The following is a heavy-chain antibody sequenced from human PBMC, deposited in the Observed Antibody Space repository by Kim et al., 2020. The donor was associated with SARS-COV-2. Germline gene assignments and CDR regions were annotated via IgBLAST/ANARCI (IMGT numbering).Heavy chain of an antibody. J-gene: IGHJ6*02. CDR3: ARDGLAVASPPGSEYPIYYSYSCGMHV. CDR2: IKQDGSEK. Sequence: GGSLRLSCAASGFTFSSYWMSWVRQAPGKGLEWVANIKQDGSEKYYVDSVKGRFTISRDNAKNSLYLQMNSLRAEDTAVYYCARDGLAVASPPGSEYPIYYSYSCGMHVGGQGPAVTVSS. V-gene: IGHV3-7*01. CDR1: GFTFSSYW. D-gene: IGHD6-19*01.